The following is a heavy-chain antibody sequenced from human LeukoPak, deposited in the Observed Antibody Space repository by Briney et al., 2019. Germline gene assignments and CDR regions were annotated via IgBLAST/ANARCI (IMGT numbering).Heavy chain of an antibody. D-gene: IGHD2-15*01. CDR1: GGSISSGGYY. Sequence: SETLSLTCTVSGGSISSGGYYWSWIRQHLGKGLEWIGYIYYSGSTYYNPSLKSRVTISVDTSKNQFSLKLSSVTAADTAVYYCARSIVVVGSAFDIWGQGTMVTVSS. J-gene: IGHJ3*02. CDR3: ARSIVVVGSAFDI. CDR2: IYYSGST. V-gene: IGHV4-31*03.